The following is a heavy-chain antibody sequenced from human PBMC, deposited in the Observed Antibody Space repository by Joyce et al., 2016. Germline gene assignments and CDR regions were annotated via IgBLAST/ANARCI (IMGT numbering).Heavy chain of an antibody. CDR3: GFGDRSDGDYYNYYMDV. CDR1: GGNVNSFA. V-gene: IGHV1-69*06. J-gene: IGHJ6*03. CDR2: FIPSCGTA. Sequence: QVQLVQSGAAVKRPGSSVKVSCKASGGNVNSFAFSWVGQAPGQGLEWMGGFIPSCGTANYGKNFQGRVTITADKSTSTSHMELSSLRFEDSAVYYCGFGDRSDGDYYNYYMDVWGKGTAVTV. D-gene: IGHD3-10*01.